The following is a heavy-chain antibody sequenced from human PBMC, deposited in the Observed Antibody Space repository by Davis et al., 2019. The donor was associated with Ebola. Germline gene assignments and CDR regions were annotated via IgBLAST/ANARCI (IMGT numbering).Heavy chain of an antibody. V-gene: IGHV3-30*04. Sequence: GESLKISCAGSGFTFSTYEMNWVRQAPGKGLEWLTLVSVDGKRNYFADSVRGRFTTSRDNSKNTVSLQMYSLRAEDTATYYCARDGVGWYPGDYWGQGTTVTVSS. D-gene: IGHD6-19*01. CDR2: VSVDGKRN. CDR1: GFTFSTYE. CDR3: ARDGVGWYPGDY. J-gene: IGHJ4*02.